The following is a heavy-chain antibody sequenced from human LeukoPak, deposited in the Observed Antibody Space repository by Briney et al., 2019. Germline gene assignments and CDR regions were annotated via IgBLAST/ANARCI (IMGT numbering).Heavy chain of an antibody. J-gene: IGHJ4*02. V-gene: IGHV3-15*01. Sequence: GGSLRLSCAASGFTFSNAWMSWVRQAPGKGLEWVGRIKSKTDGRTTDYAAPVKGRFTISRDDSKNTLYLQMNSLKTEDTAVYYCTSQTYYYDSSGYYYHDYWGQGTLVTVSS. CDR1: GFTFSNAW. D-gene: IGHD3-22*01. CDR3: TSQTYYYDSSGYYYHDY. CDR2: IKSKTDGRTT.